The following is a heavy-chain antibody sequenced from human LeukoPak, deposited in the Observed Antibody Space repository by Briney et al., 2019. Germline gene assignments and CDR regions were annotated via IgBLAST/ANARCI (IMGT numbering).Heavy chain of an antibody. Sequence: GGSLRLSCAASGFTFSTYGMSWVRQAPGKGLVWVSAISGSGGSTYYADSVKGRFTISRDNARNSLYLQMNSLRAEDTAVYYCARDNYDSSGPYYFDYWGQGTLVTVSS. D-gene: IGHD3-22*01. CDR1: GFTFSTYG. CDR2: ISGSGGST. V-gene: IGHV3-23*01. CDR3: ARDNYDSSGPYYFDY. J-gene: IGHJ4*02.